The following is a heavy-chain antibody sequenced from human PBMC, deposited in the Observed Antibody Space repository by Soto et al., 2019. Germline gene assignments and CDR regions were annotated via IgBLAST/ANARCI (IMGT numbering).Heavy chain of an antibody. Sequence: GGSLRLSCAASGFTFSSYAMHWVRQAPGKGLEWVAVISYDGSNKYYADSVKGRFTISRDNSKNTLYLQMNSLRAEDTAVYYCARDRRSGPYYYYYGMDVWGQGTTVTVSS. D-gene: IGHD3-3*01. CDR2: ISYDGSNK. CDR3: ARDRRSGPYYYYYGMDV. V-gene: IGHV3-30-3*01. J-gene: IGHJ6*02. CDR1: GFTFSSYA.